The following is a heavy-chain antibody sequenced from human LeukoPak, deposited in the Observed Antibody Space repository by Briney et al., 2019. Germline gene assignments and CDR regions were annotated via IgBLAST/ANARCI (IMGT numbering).Heavy chain of an antibody. Sequence: GESLRLSCSASGFTFSSYAMHWVRQAPGKGLEYVSAISSNGATTYYADSVKGRFTISRDNSKNTLYFQMSSLRPEDTAVYYCVKIVLAGGYFDSWGQGTLVTVSS. CDR2: ISSNGATT. V-gene: IGHV3-64*05. CDR1: GFTFSSYA. CDR3: VKIVLAGGYFDS. J-gene: IGHJ4*02. D-gene: IGHD4-23*01.